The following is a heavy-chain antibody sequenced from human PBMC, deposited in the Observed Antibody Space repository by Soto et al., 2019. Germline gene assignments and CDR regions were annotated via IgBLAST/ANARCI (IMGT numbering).Heavy chain of an antibody. CDR3: ARSGSYFYFDY. CDR1: GFTFSDYY. D-gene: IGHD1-26*01. CDR2: ISSSSSYT. J-gene: IGHJ4*02. Sequence: GGSLRLPCAASGFTFSDYYMSWIRQAPGKGLEWVSYISSSSSYTNYADSVKGRFTISRDNAKNSLYLQMNSLRAEDTAVYYCARSGSYFYFDYWGQGTLVTVSS. V-gene: IGHV3-11*06.